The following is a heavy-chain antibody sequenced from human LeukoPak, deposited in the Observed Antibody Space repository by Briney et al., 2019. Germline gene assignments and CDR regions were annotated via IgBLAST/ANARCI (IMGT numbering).Heavy chain of an antibody. CDR3: ARVRSGYYYKN. CDR1: GGSISSYY. CDR2: IYYSGST. D-gene: IGHD3-22*01. V-gene: IGHV4-59*01. Sequence: SETLSLTCTASGGSISSYYWSWIRQPPGKGLEWIGYIYYSGSTNYNPSLKSRVTISVDTSKNQFSLKLSSVTAADTAVYYCARVRSGYYYKNWGQGTLVTVSS. J-gene: IGHJ4*02.